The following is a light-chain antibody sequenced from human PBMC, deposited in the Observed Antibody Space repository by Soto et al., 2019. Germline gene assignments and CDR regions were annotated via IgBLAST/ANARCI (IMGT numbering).Light chain of an antibody. CDR2: KAS. J-gene: IGKJ3*01. CDR3: QQYKSYSFS. CDR1: QSISSW. V-gene: IGKV1-5*03. Sequence: DIKMTQSPSTLSASVGDRVTITCRASQSISSWLAWYQQKPGKAPKLLIYKASSLESGVPSRFSGSGSGTEFTLTISSLQPDDFATYYCQQYKSYSFSFGPGTKVDIK.